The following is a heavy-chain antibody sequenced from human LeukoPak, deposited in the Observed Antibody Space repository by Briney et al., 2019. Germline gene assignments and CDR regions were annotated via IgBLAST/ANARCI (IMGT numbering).Heavy chain of an antibody. V-gene: IGHV3-23*01. CDR3: AGRPRIAVAGPLDY. D-gene: IGHD6-19*01. CDR2: ISGSGGST. Sequence: GGSLRLSCAASGFTFSSYAMSWVRQAPGKGLEWVSAISGSGGSTYYAGSVKGRFTISRDNSKNTLYLQMNSLRAEDTAVYYCAGRPRIAVAGPLDYWGQGTLVTVSS. CDR1: GFTFSSYA. J-gene: IGHJ4*02.